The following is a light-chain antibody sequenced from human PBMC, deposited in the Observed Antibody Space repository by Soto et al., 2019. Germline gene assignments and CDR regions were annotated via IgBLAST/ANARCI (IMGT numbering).Light chain of an antibody. J-gene: IGLJ7*01. CDR3: GTWDSSLSAAV. Sequence: QAVVTQPPSVSAAPGQKVTISCSGSSPNIGKNYVSWYQQVPGTAPKLLIYDNNKRRSGIPDRFSGSKSDTSATLGITGLQTGDEADYYCGTWDSSLSAAVFGGGTQLTV. CDR1: SPNIGKNY. CDR2: DNN. V-gene: IGLV1-51*01.